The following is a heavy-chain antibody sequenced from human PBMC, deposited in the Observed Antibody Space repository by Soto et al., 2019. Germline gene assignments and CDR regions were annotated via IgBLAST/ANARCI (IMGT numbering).Heavy chain of an antibody. V-gene: IGHV2-5*02. CDR3: ARRGTSSAAAGWFDP. J-gene: IGHJ5*02. CDR2: VYWDDDK. D-gene: IGHD3-16*01. CDR1: GFSLTTAGMG. Sequence: QITLKESGPALVKPTQTLTLTCSFSGFSLTTAGMGVGWIRQPPGKAPEWVALVYWDDDKRYNPSLRSRLTITKDTSKNLVVVTLTDTDPVDTGTYYCARRGTSSAAAGWFDPWGQGILVTVSS.